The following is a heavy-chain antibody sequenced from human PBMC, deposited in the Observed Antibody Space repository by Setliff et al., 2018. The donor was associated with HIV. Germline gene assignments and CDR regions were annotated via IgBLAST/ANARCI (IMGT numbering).Heavy chain of an antibody. CDR2: ISSSGSTI. D-gene: IGHD6-13*01. Sequence: PGGSLRLSCAASGFTFSSYEMNWVRQAPRKGLEWVSYISSSGSTIYYADSVKGRFTISRDNAKNSLYLQMNSLRAEDTAVYYCARYSSSWYGLDAFDIWGQGTMVTVSS. CDR1: GFTFSSYE. J-gene: IGHJ3*02. CDR3: ARYSSSWYGLDAFDI. V-gene: IGHV3-48*03.